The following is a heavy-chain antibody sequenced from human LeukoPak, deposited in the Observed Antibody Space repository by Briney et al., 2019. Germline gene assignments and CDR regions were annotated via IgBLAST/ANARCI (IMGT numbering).Heavy chain of an antibody. D-gene: IGHD3-10*01. CDR3: ARLTMVRGVIPRSDYYYYYYMDV. V-gene: IGHV5-51*01. CDR1: GYSFTSYW. J-gene: IGHJ6*03. CDR2: IYPGDSDT. Sequence: GESLKISCKGSGYSFTSYWIGWVRQMPGEGLEWMGIIYPGDSDTRYSPSFQGQVTISADKSISTAYLQWSSLKASDTAMYYCARLTMVRGVIPRSDYYYYYYMDVWGKGTTVTVSS.